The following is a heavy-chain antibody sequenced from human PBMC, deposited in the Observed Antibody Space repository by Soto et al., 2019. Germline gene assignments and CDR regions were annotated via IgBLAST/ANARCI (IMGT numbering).Heavy chain of an antibody. D-gene: IGHD3-10*01. CDR2: MNPNSGNT. V-gene: IGHV1-8*01. CDR1: GYTFTSYD. Sequence: ASVKVSCKASGYTFTSYDINWVRQATGQGLEWMGWMNPNSGNTGYAQKFQGRVTMTRNTSISTAYMELSSLRSEDTAVYYCARAKKTIITMVRGVLAYWGQGTLVTVSS. J-gene: IGHJ4*02. CDR3: ARAKKTIITMVRGVLAY.